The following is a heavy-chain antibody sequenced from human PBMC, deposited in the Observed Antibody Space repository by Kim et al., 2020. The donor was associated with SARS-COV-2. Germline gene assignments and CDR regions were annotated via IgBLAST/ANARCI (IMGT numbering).Heavy chain of an antibody. Sequence: GESLKISCKASGYSFSNSWIGWVRQMPGKGLEWLGIIFPGDSDGRYSPSFQGHVTFSSDKSINTAYLQWTSLKASDTAMYYCAKVSRIVVIAGVALPETFEYWGQGTRVTVSS. CDR2: IFPGDSDG. V-gene: IGHV5-51*01. D-gene: IGHD2-15*01. CDR1: GYSFSNSW. CDR3: AKVSRIVVIAGVALPETFEY. J-gene: IGHJ4*02.